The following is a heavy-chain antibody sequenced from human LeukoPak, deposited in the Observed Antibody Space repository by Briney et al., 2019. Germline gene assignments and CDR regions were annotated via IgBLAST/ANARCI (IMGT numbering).Heavy chain of an antibody. J-gene: IGHJ4*02. CDR2: ISTTSDYI. Sequence: GGSLRLSCAASGFTFSSYNMNWVRQAPGKGLEWVSSISTTSDYIYYADSLKGRFTISRDNAKNSLYLQMNSLRAEDTAVYYCARDNYVWGSSDYWGQGTLVTVSS. CDR1: GFTFSSYN. V-gene: IGHV3-21*01. CDR3: ARDNYVWGSSDY. D-gene: IGHD3-16*01.